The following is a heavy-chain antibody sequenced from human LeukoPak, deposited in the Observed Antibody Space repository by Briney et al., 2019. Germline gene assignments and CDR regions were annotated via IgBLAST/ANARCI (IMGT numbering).Heavy chain of an antibody. CDR3: ASRTRKLGYCSGGSCSATDY. CDR2: INHSGST. CDR1: GGSFSGYY. J-gene: IGHJ4*02. D-gene: IGHD2-15*01. V-gene: IGHV4-34*01. Sequence: PSETLSLTCAVYGGSFSGYYWSWIRQPPGKGLEWIGEINHSGSTNYNPSLKSRVTISEDTSKNQFSLKLSSVTAADTAVYYCASRTRKLGYCSGGSCSATDYWGQGTLVTVSS.